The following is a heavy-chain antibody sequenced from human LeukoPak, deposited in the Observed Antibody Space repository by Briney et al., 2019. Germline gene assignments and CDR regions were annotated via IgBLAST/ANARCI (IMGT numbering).Heavy chain of an antibody. CDR3: AKDPNYDILTGYNYFDY. CDR2: ISWNSGSI. V-gene: IGHV3-9*01. Sequence: GGSLRLSCAASGFTFDDYAMHWVRQAPGKGLEWVSGISWNSGSIGYADSVKGRFTISRDNAKNSLYLQMNSLRAEDTALYYCAKDPNYDILTGYNYFDYWGQGTLVTVSS. J-gene: IGHJ4*02. D-gene: IGHD3-9*01. CDR1: GFTFDDYA.